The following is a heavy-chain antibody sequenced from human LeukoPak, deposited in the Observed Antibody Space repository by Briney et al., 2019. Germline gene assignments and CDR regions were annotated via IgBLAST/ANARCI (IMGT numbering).Heavy chain of an antibody. J-gene: IGHJ5*02. V-gene: IGHV1-2*02. CDR1: GYSFTDYY. D-gene: IGHD2-21*02. CDR2: INPKGGGI. Sequence: ASVKVSCKASGYSFTDYYIHWARQAPGQGLEWMGWINPKGGGINYAPEFQGRVTMTRDTFITTAYMELSSLRSDDRPMYYCARDTCDGGDCFNWFDPWGQGTLVTVSS. CDR3: ARDTCDGGDCFNWFDP.